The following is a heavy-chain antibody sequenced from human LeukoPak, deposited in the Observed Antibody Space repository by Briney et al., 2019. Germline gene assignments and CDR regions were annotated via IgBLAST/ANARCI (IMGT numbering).Heavy chain of an antibody. Sequence: ASVKVSCKASGYTFTGYYMHWVRQAPGQGLEWMRWINPNSGATNYAQTFQGRVTMTRETSISTAYMDLSRFGSDDTAVYYCARAERGYSGTWNWGQGTLVTVSS. CDR2: INPNSGAT. J-gene: IGHJ4*02. CDR3: ARAERGYSGTWN. D-gene: IGHD5-12*01. CDR1: GYTFTGYY. V-gene: IGHV1-2*02.